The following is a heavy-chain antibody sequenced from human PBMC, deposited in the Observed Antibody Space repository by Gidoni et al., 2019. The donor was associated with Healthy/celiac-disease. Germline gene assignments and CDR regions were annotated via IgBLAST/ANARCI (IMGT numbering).Heavy chain of an antibody. CDR1: GGSISSYY. CDR2: IDYSGST. V-gene: IGHV4-59*01. J-gene: IGHJ4*02. Sequence: QVQLQESGPGLVKPSETLSLTCTVSGGSISSYYWSWIRQPPGKGLEWIGYIDYSGSTNYNPDLKSRVTISVDTSKNQFSLKLSSVTAADTAVYYCARGRLWFGELWSWGQGTLVTVSS. CDR3: ARGRLWFGELWS. D-gene: IGHD3-10*01.